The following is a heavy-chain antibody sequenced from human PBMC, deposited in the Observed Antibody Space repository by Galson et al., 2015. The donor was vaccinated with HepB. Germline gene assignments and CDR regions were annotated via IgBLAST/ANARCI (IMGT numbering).Heavy chain of an antibody. J-gene: IGHJ3*02. Sequence: SLRLSCAASGFTVSSNYMSWVRQAPGKGLEWVSVIYSGGSTYYADSVKGRFTISRDNSKNTLYLQMNSLRAEDTAVYYCARGYGSGRNPRLNAFDIWGQGTMLTVSS. CDR3: ARGYGSGRNPRLNAFDI. CDR1: GFTVSSNY. D-gene: IGHD3-10*01. V-gene: IGHV3-66*02. CDR2: IYSGGST.